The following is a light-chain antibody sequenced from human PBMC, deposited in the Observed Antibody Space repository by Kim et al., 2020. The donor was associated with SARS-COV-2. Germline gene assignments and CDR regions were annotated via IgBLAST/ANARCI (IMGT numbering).Light chain of an antibody. J-gene: IGLJ2*01. CDR1: SLRTYY. CDR2: GRN. Sequence: SSELTQDPAVSVALGQTVTITCQGDSLRTYYASWYQQRPGQSPVLVIFGRNKRASGIPDRFSGSTSEKTSSLTITGAQAEDDGDYYCMSRVTRQEWFFGGGTQRTVL. V-gene: IGLV3-19*01. CDR3: MSRVTRQEWF.